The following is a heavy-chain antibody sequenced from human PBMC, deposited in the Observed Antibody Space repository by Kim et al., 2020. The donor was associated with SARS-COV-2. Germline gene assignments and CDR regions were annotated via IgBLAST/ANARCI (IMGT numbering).Heavy chain of an antibody. J-gene: IGHJ5*02. Sequence: YDADSVKGRFTISRDNAKNSLYLQMNSLRAEDTAVYYCARDSGDNWFDPWGQGTLVTVSS. V-gene: IGHV3-21*01. CDR3: ARDSGDNWFDP. D-gene: IGHD3-10*01.